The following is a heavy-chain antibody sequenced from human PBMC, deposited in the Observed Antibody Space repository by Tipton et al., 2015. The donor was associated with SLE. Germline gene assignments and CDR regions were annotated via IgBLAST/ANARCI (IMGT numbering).Heavy chain of an antibody. CDR3: ARDHLSYYYGSGRGV. V-gene: IGHV3-21*04. CDR1: GFTFSSYS. Sequence: SLRLSCAASGFTFSSYSMNWVRQAPGKGLEWVSSISSSSSYRNYADSVKGRFTISRDNAKNSLYLQMNSLRAEDTAVYYCARDHLSYYYGSGRGVWGQGTTVTVSS. J-gene: IGHJ6*02. CDR2: ISSSSSYR. D-gene: IGHD3-10*01.